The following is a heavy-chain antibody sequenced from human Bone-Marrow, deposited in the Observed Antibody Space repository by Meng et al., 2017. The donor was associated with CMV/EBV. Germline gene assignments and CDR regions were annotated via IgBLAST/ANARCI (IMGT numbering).Heavy chain of an antibody. CDR3: ARDQREGAGWSGYYYGMDV. D-gene: IGHD3-3*01. Sequence: SETLSLTCTVSGGSISSYYWSWIRQPPGKGLEWIGYIYYSGSTNYNPSLKSRVTISVDMSKNQFSLKLSSVTAADTAVYYCARDQREGAGWSGYYYGMDVWGQGTTVTVSS. CDR2: IYYSGST. V-gene: IGHV4-59*01. J-gene: IGHJ6*02. CDR1: GGSISSYY.